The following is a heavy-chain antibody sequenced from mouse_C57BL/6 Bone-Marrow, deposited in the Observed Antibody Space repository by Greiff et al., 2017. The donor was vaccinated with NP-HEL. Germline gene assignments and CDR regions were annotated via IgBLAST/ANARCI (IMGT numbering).Heavy chain of an antibody. CDR2: IRLKSDNYAT. V-gene: IGHV6-3*01. Sequence: EVKLVESGGGLVQPGGSMKLSCVASGFTFSNYWMNWVRQSPEKGLEWVAQIRLKSDNYATHYAESVKGRFTISRDDSKSSVYLQMNNLRAEDTGIYYCTGVVPYAMDYWGQGTSVTVSS. D-gene: IGHD1-1*01. CDR3: TGVVPYAMDY. J-gene: IGHJ4*01. CDR1: GFTFSNYW.